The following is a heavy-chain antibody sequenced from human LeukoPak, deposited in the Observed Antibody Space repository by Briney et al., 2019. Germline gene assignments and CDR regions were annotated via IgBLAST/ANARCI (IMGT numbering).Heavy chain of an antibody. Sequence: GGSLRLSCAASGFTFSSYSMNWVRQAPGKGLEWVSSISSSSGYIYYADSVKGRFTISRDNAKNSLYLQMNSLRAEDTAVYYCARLEGSKDYYDRYYYYMDVWGKGTTVTVSS. CDR1: GFTFSSYS. CDR3: ARLEGSKDYYDRYYYYMDV. D-gene: IGHD3-22*01. CDR2: ISSSSGYI. V-gene: IGHV3-21*01. J-gene: IGHJ6*03.